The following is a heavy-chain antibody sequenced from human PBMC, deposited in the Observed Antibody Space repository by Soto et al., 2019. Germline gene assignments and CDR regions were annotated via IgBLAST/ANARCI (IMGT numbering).Heavy chain of an antibody. D-gene: IGHD6-13*01. CDR2: IKSKTDGGTT. J-gene: IGHJ6*03. Sequence: EVQLVESGGGLVKPGGSLRLSCAASGFTFSNAWMSWVRQAPGKGLEWVGRIKSKTDGGTTDYAAPVKGRFTISRDDSKNTLYLQMNSLKTDDTAVSYCTTDPQLVPPYYYMDVWAKGTTVTVYS. CDR3: TTDPQLVPPYYYMDV. CDR1: GFTFSNAW. V-gene: IGHV3-15*01.